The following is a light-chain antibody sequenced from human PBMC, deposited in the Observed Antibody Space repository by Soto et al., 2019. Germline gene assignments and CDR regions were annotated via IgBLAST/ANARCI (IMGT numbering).Light chain of an antibody. CDR3: QQYDNFPYP. CDR2: DAS. J-gene: IGKJ2*01. CDR1: QDISNY. Sequence: DVQLTQSPSSLSASLGDRVTITCKASQDISNYLSWFQQQPGKAPKLLIYDASKLQTGVPSRFSGSGSGTDFTFSINSLQPEDVATYFCQQYDNFPYPFGQGTKLEIE. V-gene: IGKV1-33*01.